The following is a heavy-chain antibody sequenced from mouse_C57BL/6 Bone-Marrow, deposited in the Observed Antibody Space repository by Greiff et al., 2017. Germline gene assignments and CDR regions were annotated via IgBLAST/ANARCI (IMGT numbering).Heavy chain of an antibody. J-gene: IGHJ2*01. D-gene: IGHD2-12*01. CDR1: GFTFTGYC. CDR2: TISGSSCT. CDR3: ESFTTVFDY. Sequence: DVHLLESGGDLMKPGGSLKLSCAATGFTFTGYCMSWVRQTPDHRLEWVAATISGSSCTNYPDSVKGRFTIARDNATNTLYLQMSSLKSEDTSMYYCESFTTVFDYGGQGTTLTVSS. V-gene: IGHV5-6*01.